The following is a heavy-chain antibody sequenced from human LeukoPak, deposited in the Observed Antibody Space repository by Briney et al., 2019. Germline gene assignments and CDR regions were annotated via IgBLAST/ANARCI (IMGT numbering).Heavy chain of an antibody. Sequence: ASVKVSCKASGYTFTSYGISWVRQAPGQGLEWMGWISAYNGNTNYAQKLQGRVTMTTDTSTSTAYMELRSLRSDDTAVYYCARGHYGDYYDSSGYFGYWGQGTQVTVSS. V-gene: IGHV1-18*01. CDR2: ISAYNGNT. CDR1: GYTFTSYG. D-gene: IGHD3-22*01. CDR3: ARGHYGDYYDSSGYFGY. J-gene: IGHJ4*02.